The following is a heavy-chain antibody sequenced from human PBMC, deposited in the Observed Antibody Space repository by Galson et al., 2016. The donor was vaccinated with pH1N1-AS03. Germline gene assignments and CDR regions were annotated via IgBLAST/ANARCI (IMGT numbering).Heavy chain of an antibody. V-gene: IGHV3-23*01. CDR1: GFTFTTCA. J-gene: IGHJ5*02. CDR2: ISASGGST. CDR3: AKDLTAVAGKWFDWFDP. Sequence: SLRLSCAASGFTFTTCAMTWVRQAPGKGLEWVSTISASGGSTFYADSVKGRFTISRDNSKNTLYLQRNSLRAEDAAVYYCAKDLTAVAGKWFDWFDPWGQGTLVTVSS. D-gene: IGHD6-19*01.